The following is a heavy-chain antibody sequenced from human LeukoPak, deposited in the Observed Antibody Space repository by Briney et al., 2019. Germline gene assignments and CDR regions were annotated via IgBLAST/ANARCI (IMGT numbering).Heavy chain of an antibody. CDR2: MNPNSGNT. V-gene: IGHV1-8*02. CDR1: GYTFISYD. CDR3: ARAGGYCGRISCPYYFDY. D-gene: IGHD2-15*01. Sequence: HGASVKVSCKASGYTFISYDINWVRQATGQGLEWMGWMNPNSGNTGYAQKFQGRVTMTRNTSISTAYMELSSLRSEDTAVYYCARAGGYCGRISCPYYFDYWGQGSLVAVSS. J-gene: IGHJ4*02.